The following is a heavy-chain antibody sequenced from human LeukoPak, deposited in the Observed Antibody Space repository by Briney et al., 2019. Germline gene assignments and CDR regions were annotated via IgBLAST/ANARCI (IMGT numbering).Heavy chain of an antibody. J-gene: IGHJ6*02. CDR1: GGTFSSYA. CDR3: ARLEVRGVIGYYYYGKDV. V-gene: IGHV1-69*04. CDR2: IIPILGIA. Sequence: SVKASCKASGGTFSSYAISWVRQAPGQGLEWMGRIIPILGIANYAQKFQGRVTITADKSTSTAYMELSSLRSEDTAVYYCARLEVRGVIGYYYYGKDVWGQGTTVTVSS. D-gene: IGHD3-10*01.